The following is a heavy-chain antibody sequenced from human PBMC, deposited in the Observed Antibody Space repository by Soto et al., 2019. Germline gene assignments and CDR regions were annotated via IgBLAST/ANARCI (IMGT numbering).Heavy chain of an antibody. Sequence: VKLVQSGAELKKPGTSVKVSCNASGYTFTSYGISWVRQAPGQGLEWMGGISAYNGNTNYAQKLQGTVTMTTDTSTSTAYIELRSLRSDDTAVYYCARDWHDREGVCYYGMDVWCPGTTVTVSS. CDR2: ISAYNGNT. V-gene: IGHV1-18*01. CDR1: GYTFTSYG. CDR3: ARDWHDREGVCYYGMDV. J-gene: IGHJ6*02. D-gene: IGHD1-1*01.